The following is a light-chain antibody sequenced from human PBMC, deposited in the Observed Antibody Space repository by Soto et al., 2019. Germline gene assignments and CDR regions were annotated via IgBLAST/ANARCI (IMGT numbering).Light chain of an antibody. Sequence: QSVLTQPASVSGSPGQSITISCTGTSSDVGGYNYVSWYQQHPGRAPKLMIYEVSSRPSGVSNRFSGSKSGNTASLTISGLQAEVEADYYCSSYTSTSTWFGGGTKLTVL. V-gene: IGLV2-14*01. J-gene: IGLJ3*02. CDR3: SSYTSTSTW. CDR2: EVS. CDR1: SSDVGGYNY.